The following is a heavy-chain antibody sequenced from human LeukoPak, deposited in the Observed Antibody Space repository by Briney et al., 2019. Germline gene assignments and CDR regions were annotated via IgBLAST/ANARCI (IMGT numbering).Heavy chain of an antibody. Sequence: PGGSLRLSCAASGFTFSSYSMNWVRQAPGKGLEWVAVISYDGSNKYYADSVKGRFTISRDNSKNTLYLQMSSLRAEDTAVYYCARDRLETLDYWGQGTLVTVSS. CDR2: ISYDGSNK. CDR1: GFTFSSYS. V-gene: IGHV3-30*03. CDR3: ARDRLETLDY. D-gene: IGHD1-1*01. J-gene: IGHJ4*02.